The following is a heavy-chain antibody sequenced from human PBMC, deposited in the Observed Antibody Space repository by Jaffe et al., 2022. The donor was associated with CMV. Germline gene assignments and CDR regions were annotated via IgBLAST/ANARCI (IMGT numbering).Heavy chain of an antibody. CDR3: ARGEKNYVDYYYGMDV. V-gene: IGHV3-13*01. CDR1: GFTFSSYD. J-gene: IGHJ6*02. CDR2: IGTAGDT. Sequence: EVQLVESGGGLVQPGGSLRLSCAASGFTFSSYDMHWVRQATGKGLEWVSAIGTAGDTYYPGSVKGRFTISRENAKNSLYLQMNSLRAGDTAVYYCARGEKNYVDYYYGMDVWGQGTTVTVSS. D-gene: IGHD3-16*01.